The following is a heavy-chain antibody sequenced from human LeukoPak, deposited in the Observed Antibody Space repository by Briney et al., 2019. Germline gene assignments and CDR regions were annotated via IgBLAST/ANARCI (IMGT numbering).Heavy chain of an antibody. J-gene: IGHJ4*02. Sequence: GASLRLSCSASGFRFSSYAMHWVRQAPGKGLEFVSGINNDWGTTDYADSVKGRFTISRDDSKNTLYLQMSSLRPEDTALYYCVRDLYGLGWDYWGQGTLVTVSS. D-gene: IGHD3-10*01. CDR1: GFRFSSYA. V-gene: IGHV3-64D*06. CDR2: INNDWGTT. CDR3: VRDLYGLGWDY.